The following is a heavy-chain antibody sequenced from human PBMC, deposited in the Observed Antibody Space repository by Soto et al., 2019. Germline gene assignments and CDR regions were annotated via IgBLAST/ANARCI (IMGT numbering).Heavy chain of an antibody. CDR3: AKGGYCSSSSCYRFYYYDGMDV. Sequence: EVQLLESGGGLVQPGGSLRLSCAASGFTFSNYAMSWVRQAPGKGLEWVSAISGSGSGTYYADSVKGRFTISRDNSKNTLYLQMNSLRAEVTAVYYCAKGGYCSSSSCYRFYYYDGMDVWGQGTTVTGCS. J-gene: IGHJ6*02. D-gene: IGHD2-2*02. CDR2: ISGSGSGT. CDR1: GFTFSNYA. V-gene: IGHV3-23*01.